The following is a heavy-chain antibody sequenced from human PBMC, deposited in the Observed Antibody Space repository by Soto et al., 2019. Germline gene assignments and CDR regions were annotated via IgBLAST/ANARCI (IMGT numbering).Heavy chain of an antibody. CDR1: GFTFSSYR. D-gene: IGHD6-19*01. Sequence: GGSLRLSCAASGFTFSSYRMNWVRQAPGKGLEWVSYISRSSSAIYYADSVKGRFIISRDNAKNALYLQMNSLRDEDTAVYYCARENLYSSAWNNYGMDVWGQGTTVTVSS. CDR2: ISRSSSAI. CDR3: ARENLYSSAWNNYGMDV. V-gene: IGHV3-48*02. J-gene: IGHJ6*02.